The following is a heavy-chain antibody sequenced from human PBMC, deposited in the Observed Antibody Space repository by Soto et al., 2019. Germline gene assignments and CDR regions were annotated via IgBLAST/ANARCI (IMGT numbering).Heavy chain of an antibody. D-gene: IGHD2-15*01. Sequence: SETLSLTCTVSGGSISSGGYYWSWIRQHPGKGLEWIGYIYYSGSTYYNPSLKSRVTISVDTSKNQFSLKRSSVTAADTAVYYCARVRGFTVVTPGALDSLDFWGQRTPVTVSP. CDR2: IYYSGST. CDR1: GGSISSGGYY. CDR3: ARVRGFTVVTPGALDSLDF. V-gene: IGHV4-31*03. J-gene: IGHJ4*02.